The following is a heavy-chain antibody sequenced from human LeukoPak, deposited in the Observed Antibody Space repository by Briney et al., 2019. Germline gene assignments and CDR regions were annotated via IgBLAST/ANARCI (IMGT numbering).Heavy chain of an antibody. CDR2: IYYSWST. V-gene: IGHV4-59*01. CDR1: GGSISSYY. J-gene: IGHJ3*02. CDR3: AREKRYCSSTSCHRDAFDI. D-gene: IGHD2-2*01. Sequence: PSETLSLTCTVSGGSISSYYWSWIRQPPGKGLEWIGYIYYSWSTNYNPSLKSRVTISVDTSKNQFSLKLSSVTAADTAVYYCAREKRYCSSTSCHRDAFDIWGQGTMVTVSP.